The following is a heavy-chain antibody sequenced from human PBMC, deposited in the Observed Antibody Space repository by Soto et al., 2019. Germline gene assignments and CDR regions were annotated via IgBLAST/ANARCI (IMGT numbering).Heavy chain of an antibody. Sequence: EVQLVESGGGLVKPGGSLRLSCAASGFTFSSYSMNWVRQAPGKGLEWVSSISSSSSYIYYTDSVKGRFTISRDNAKNSLYLQMNSLRAEDTAVYYCARAGEGGRGYWGQGTLVTVSS. D-gene: IGHD1-26*01. CDR2: ISSSSSYI. CDR1: GFTFSSYS. V-gene: IGHV3-21*01. J-gene: IGHJ4*02. CDR3: ARAGEGGRGY.